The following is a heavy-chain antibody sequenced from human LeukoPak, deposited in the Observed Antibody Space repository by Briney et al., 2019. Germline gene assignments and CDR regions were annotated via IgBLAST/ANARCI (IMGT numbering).Heavy chain of an antibody. Sequence: SETLSLTSAVHGGSFSGYYWSWIRQPPGKGLEWIGEINHSRSTNYNPYLKSRVTISEDTSKNQFSLKLSSVPAADTAVYYCARGSERSGGAAGITSLFDYWGQGTLVTVSS. J-gene: IGHJ4*02. CDR3: ARGSERSGGAAGITSLFDY. V-gene: IGHV4-34*01. CDR2: INHSRST. D-gene: IGHD6-13*01. CDR1: GGSFSGYY.